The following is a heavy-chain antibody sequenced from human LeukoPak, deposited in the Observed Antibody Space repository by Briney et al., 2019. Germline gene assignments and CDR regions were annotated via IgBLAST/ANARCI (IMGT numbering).Heavy chain of an antibody. CDR2: FDPEDGET. CDR3: AHLGITMVRGVIRGYYFDH. Sequence: ASVKVSCKVSGYTLTELSMHWVRQAPGKGLEWMGGFDPEDGETIYAQKFQGRVTMTEDTSTDTAYMELSSLRSEDTAVYYCAHLGITMVRGVIRGYYFDHWGQGTLVTVSS. D-gene: IGHD3-10*01. J-gene: IGHJ4*02. V-gene: IGHV1-24*01. CDR1: GYTLTELS.